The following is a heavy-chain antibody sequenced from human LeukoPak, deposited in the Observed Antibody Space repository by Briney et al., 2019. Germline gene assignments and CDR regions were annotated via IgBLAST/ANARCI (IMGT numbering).Heavy chain of an antibody. CDR1: GYTFTGYY. CDR3: GRGEVVVVPGAPPLPGGMDV. D-gene: IGHD2-2*01. Sequence: ASVNVSCKASGYTFTGYYMHWVRQAPGQELEWMGWINPNSGGTNYAQKFQGRVTMTRDTSISTAYMELSRLRSDDTAVYYCGRGEVVVVPGAPPLPGGMDVWGQGTTVTVSS. J-gene: IGHJ6*02. V-gene: IGHV1-2*02. CDR2: INPNSGGT.